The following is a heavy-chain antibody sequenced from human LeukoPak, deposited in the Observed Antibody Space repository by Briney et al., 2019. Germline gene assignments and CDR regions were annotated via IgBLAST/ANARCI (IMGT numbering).Heavy chain of an antibody. CDR2: ILHDGSNI. D-gene: IGHD6-19*01. CDR1: GFTFSSQG. J-gene: IGHJ4*02. CDR3: ARHLYFSGWLFFDY. V-gene: IGHV3-33*01. Sequence: GGSLRLPCAASGFTFSSQGMHWVRQAPGKGLEWVAVILHDGSNIYYADSVKGRFTISRDNSKNTLYLQMNSLRADDTAVYYCARHLYFSGWLFFDYWGQGTLVTVSS.